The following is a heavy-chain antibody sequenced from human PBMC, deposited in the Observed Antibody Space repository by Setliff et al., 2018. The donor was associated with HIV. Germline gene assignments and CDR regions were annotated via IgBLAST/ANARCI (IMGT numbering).Heavy chain of an antibody. J-gene: IGHJ4*02. V-gene: IGHV3-48*01. CDR2: ISSDSSPI. Sequence: PGGSLRLSCAASGFTFSSYSMNWVRQAPGKGLEWVAYISSDSSPIYYADSVKGRFTISRDNAENSLYLQMNGLRAEDTAVYYCARDQSPTYYYDTSNYHPWFDYWGQGTLVTVSS. D-gene: IGHD3-22*01. CDR1: GFTFSSYS. CDR3: ARDQSPTYYYDTSNYHPWFDY.